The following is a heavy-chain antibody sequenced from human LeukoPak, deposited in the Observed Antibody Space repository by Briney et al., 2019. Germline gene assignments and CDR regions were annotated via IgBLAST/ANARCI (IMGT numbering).Heavy chain of an antibody. J-gene: IGHJ5*02. V-gene: IGHV3-23*01. CDR2: ISVSGATT. Sequence: GGSLRLSCAASGFTFTNYVMTWVRQAPGKGLEWISTISVSGATTYYADSVQGRFTISRDNSKNTLYLQMNSLRAEDTAVYYCAKGPARFDPWGQGTLVTVSS. CDR3: AKGPARFDP. CDR1: GFTFTNYV.